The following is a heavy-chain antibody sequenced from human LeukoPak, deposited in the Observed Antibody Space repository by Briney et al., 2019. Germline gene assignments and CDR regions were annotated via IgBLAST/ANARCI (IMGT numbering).Heavy chain of an antibody. D-gene: IGHD6-19*01. CDR2: IYYSGST. V-gene: IGHV4-39*07. CDR3: ARSIAVAGASPKDAFDI. CDR1: GFTVSSNY. Sequence: SGGSLRLSCAASGFTVSSNYMSWVRQPPGKGLEWVGSIYYSGSTDYNPSLKSRLTISVDTSKNQFSLKLSSVTAADSAVYYCARSIAVAGASPKDAFDIWGQGTMVTVSS. J-gene: IGHJ3*02.